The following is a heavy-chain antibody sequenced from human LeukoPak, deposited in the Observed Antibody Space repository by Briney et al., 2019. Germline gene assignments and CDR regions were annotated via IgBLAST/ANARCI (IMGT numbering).Heavy chain of an antibody. CDR1: GFTFSNYA. Sequence: PGGSLRLSCAGSGFTFSNYAMIWVRQAPGKGLEWVSAITGSGGNRSYAGSVKGRFTISRDNSRNTLYLQMNSLRGDDTAVYYCAKDPYGDYIGAFDFQRWGQGTQVTVSS. V-gene: IGHV3-23*01. D-gene: IGHD4-17*01. J-gene: IGHJ1*01. CDR3: AKDPYGDYIGAFDFQR. CDR2: ITGSGGNR.